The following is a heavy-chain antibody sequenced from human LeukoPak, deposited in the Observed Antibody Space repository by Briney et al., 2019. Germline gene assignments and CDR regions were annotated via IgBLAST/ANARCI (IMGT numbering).Heavy chain of an antibody. V-gene: IGHV3-53*01. J-gene: IGHJ6*04. CDR3: ARDLHYYGMDV. Sequence: GGSLRLSCAASGFTVSSNYMSWVRQAPGKGLEWVSVIYSGGGTYYADSVKGRFTISRDNSKNTLYLQMNSLRAEDTAVYYCARDLHYYGMDVWGKGTTVTVSS. CDR1: GFTVSSNY. CDR2: IYSGGGT.